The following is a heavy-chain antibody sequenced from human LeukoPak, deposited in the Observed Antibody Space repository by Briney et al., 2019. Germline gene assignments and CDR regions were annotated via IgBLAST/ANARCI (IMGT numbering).Heavy chain of an antibody. Sequence: GGSLRLSCAASGFTFSSYGMHGVRQAPGKGLEWVAFIRYEGSNKYYADSVKGRFTISRDNYKNTLYLQMNSLRAEATAVYYCANGYCSGGSCFYYMDVWGKGTTVTVSS. CDR3: ANGYCSGGSCFYYMDV. V-gene: IGHV3-30*02. D-gene: IGHD2-15*01. CDR1: GFTFSSYG. J-gene: IGHJ6*03. CDR2: IRYEGSNK.